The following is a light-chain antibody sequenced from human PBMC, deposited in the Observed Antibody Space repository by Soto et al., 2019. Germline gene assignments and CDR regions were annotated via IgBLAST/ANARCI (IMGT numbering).Light chain of an antibody. CDR2: AAT. V-gene: IGKV1-39*01. CDR3: RQNFNFPRT. CDR1: QSIDTY. Sequence: DIQMTQFPSTQSASVGDRVIITCRASQSIDTYLNWYQHKPGTAPKVLIYAATYLQDGVPSRFSGTGSGADFTLTISSLQPEDFATYYCRQNFNFPRTFGQGPRWIS. J-gene: IGKJ1*01.